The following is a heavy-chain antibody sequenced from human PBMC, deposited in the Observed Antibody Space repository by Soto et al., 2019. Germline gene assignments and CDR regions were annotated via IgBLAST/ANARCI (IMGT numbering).Heavy chain of an antibody. J-gene: IGHJ4*02. CDR1: GFTFGASA. V-gene: IGHV3-73*02. CDR2: IGSRGATSAT. CDR3: SLDVSDWFVN. Sequence: EVQLVESGGGLVQPGGSLKLSCAASGFTFGASALHWVRQASGKGLEWLGRIGSRGATSATTYAALVKGRFPISKEDSKSTAYLQMNSFECRDTGVYYCSLDVSDWFVNWGRGSLVTVSS. D-gene: IGHD3-9*01.